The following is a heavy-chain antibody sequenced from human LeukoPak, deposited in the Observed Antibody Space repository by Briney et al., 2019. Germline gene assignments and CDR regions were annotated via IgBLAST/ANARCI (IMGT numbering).Heavy chain of an antibody. V-gene: IGHV3-7*03. CDR3: ARGGGLDV. Sequence: PGGSLRLSCAASGFTFSDYAMHWVRQPPGKGLEWVASINHNGNVNYYVDSVKGRFTISRDNAKNSLYLQMSNLRAEDTAVYFCARGGGLDVWGQGATVTVSS. CDR2: INHNGNVN. J-gene: IGHJ6*02. D-gene: IGHD3-16*01. CDR1: GFTFSDYA.